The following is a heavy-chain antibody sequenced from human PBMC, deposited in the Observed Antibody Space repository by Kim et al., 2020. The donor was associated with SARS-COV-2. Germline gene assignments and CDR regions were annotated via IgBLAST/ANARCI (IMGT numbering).Heavy chain of an antibody. CDR1: GFTFSSYA. D-gene: IGHD1-1*01. CDR2: ISGSGGST. Sequence: GGSLRLSCAASGFTFSSYAMSWVRQAPGKGLEWVSAISGSGGSTYYADSVKGRFTISRDNSKNTLYLQMNSLRAEDTAVYYCAKDTDAAAGKRTKFDYWGQGTLVTVSS. J-gene: IGHJ4*02. CDR3: AKDTDAAAGKRTKFDY. V-gene: IGHV3-23*01.